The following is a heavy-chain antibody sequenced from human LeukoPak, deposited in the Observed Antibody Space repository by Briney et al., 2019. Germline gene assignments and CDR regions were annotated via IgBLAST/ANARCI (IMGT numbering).Heavy chain of an antibody. J-gene: IGHJ5*02. CDR1: GFNFSGFA. CDR2: ILASGTT. Sequence: GGSLRLSCAASGFNFSGFAMAWVRQTPGRGLEWVSGILASGTTYYADSVKGRFTISRDNSNNILFLQMNSLRVDDTAVYFCAKDLNFGDGRWEFDPWGPGTLVTV. D-gene: IGHD3-10*01. CDR3: AKDLNFGDGRWEFDP. V-gene: IGHV3-23*01.